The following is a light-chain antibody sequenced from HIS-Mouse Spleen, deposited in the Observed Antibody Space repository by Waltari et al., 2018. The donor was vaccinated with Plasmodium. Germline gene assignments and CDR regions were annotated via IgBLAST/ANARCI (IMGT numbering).Light chain of an antibody. Sequence: DLQMTQSPSSVSASVGDRLTITCQASQDISNYLNWYQQKPGKAPKLLIYDASNLETGVPSRFSGSGSGTDFTFTIISLQPEDIATYYCQQYDNLPLTFGGGTKVEIK. CDR2: DAS. V-gene: IGKV1-33*01. CDR3: QQYDNLPLT. J-gene: IGKJ4*01. CDR1: QDISNY.